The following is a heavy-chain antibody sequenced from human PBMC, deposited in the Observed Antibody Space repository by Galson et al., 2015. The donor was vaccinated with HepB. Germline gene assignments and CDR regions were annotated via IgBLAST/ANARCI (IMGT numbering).Heavy chain of an antibody. CDR2: IKSKTDGGTT. J-gene: IGHJ6*03. Sequence: SLRLSCAASGFTFSNAWMNWVRQAPGKGLEWVGRIKSKTDGGTTDYAAPVKGRFTISRDDSKNTLYLQMNSLKTEDTAAYYCTTGWYSSSAHRYYYYYYMDVWGKGTTVTVSS. CDR3: TTGWYSSSAHRYYYYYYMDV. D-gene: IGHD6-6*01. V-gene: IGHV3-15*07. CDR1: GFTFSNAW.